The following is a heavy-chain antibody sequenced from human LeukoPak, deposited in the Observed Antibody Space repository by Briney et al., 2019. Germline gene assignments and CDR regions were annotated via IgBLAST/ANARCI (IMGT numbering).Heavy chain of an antibody. CDR1: GFTFSSYT. Sequence: GGSLRLSCAASGFTFSSYTMNWVRQAPGKGLEYVSSISSSSSHIYYADSVKGRFTISRDDTKSSLYLQMNSLRAEDMAVYYCARGYCGGDCYGDRGQGTLVTVS. CDR2: ISSSSSHI. D-gene: IGHD2-21*02. J-gene: IGHJ1*01. CDR3: ARGYCGGDCYGD. V-gene: IGHV3-21*01.